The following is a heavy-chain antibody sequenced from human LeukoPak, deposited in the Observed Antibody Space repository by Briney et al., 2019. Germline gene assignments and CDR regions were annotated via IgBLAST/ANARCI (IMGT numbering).Heavy chain of an antibody. CDR1: GFTFSGYG. CDR2: IWYDGSNK. J-gene: IGHJ4*02. V-gene: IGHV3-33*06. D-gene: IGHD3-10*01. CDR3: AKDRSYGNYVSGSYYNY. Sequence: GGSLRPPCAASGFTFSGYGMHWVRQAPGKGLEWVAVIWYDGSNKYYADSVKGRFTTSRDNSKNTLYLQMNSLRAEDTAVYYCAKDRSYGNYVSGSYYNYWGQGTLVTVSS.